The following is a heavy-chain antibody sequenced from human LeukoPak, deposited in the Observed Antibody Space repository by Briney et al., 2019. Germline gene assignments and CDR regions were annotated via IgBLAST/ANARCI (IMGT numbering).Heavy chain of an antibody. CDR2: IYYSGST. D-gene: IGHD3-10*01. J-gene: IGHJ3*02. CDR1: GGSISSSSYY. V-gene: IGHV4-39*01. Sequence: SETLSLTCTVSGGSISSSSYYWGWIRQPPGKGLEWIGSIYYSGSTYYNPSLKSRVTISVDTSKNQFSLKLSSVTAADTAVYYCARLSEWFGEVGNFDIWGQGTMVTVSS. CDR3: ARLSEWFGEVGNFDI.